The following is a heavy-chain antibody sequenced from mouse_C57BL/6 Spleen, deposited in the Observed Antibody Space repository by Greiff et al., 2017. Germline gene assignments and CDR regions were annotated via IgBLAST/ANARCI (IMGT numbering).Heavy chain of an antibody. CDR2: IYPGDGDT. J-gene: IGHJ2*01. D-gene: IGHD2-5*01. Sequence: QVQLQQSGPELVKPGASVKISCKASGYAFSSSWMNWVKQRPGKGLEWIGRIYPGDGDTNYNGKFKGKATLTADQSSSTAYMQLSSLTSEDAAVYCCARSFESNYVPFDYWGQGTTLTVSS. CDR3: ARSFESNYVPFDY. V-gene: IGHV1-82*01. CDR1: GYAFSSSW.